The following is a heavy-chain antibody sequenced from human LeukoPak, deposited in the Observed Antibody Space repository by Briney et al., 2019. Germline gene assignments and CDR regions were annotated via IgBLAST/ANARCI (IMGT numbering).Heavy chain of an antibody. CDR3: ARGPSGYHNT. D-gene: IGHD5-12*01. Sequence: PGGSLRLSCAASGFTFSSYWMHWVRQAPGKGLGWVSRIKSDGSSTTYADSVKGRFAISRDNSKNTLYLQMNSLRAEDTAVYYCARGPSGYHNTGGQGTLVTVSS. CDR1: GFTFSSYW. J-gene: IGHJ4*02. CDR2: IKSDGSST. V-gene: IGHV3-74*01.